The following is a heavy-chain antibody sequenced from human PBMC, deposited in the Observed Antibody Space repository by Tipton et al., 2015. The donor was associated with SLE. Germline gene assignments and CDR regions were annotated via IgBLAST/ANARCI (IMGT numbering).Heavy chain of an antibody. Sequence: LRLSCAVYGGSISNYYWSWIRQPRGKGLEWIASIYYSGSTSYNPSLKSRVTISIDTSKNQFSLRLSSVTAADTAVYYCAGDSSGSYYNRGGYYQLANRHF. V-gene: IGHV4-59*01. CDR1: GGSISNYY. D-gene: IGHD3-22*01. J-gene: IGHJ2*01. CDR2: IYYSGST. CDR3: AGDSSGSYYNRGGYYQLANRHF.